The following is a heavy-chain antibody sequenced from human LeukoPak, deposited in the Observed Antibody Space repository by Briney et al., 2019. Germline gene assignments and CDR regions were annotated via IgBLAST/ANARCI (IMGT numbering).Heavy chain of an antibody. CDR1: RFTFSTYA. CDR3: AALPGEVAVPYDY. CDR2: ISRGGDVT. D-gene: IGHD2-15*01. Sequence: PGGSLRLSCAASRFTFSTYAMTWVRQAPGKGLEWVSLISRGGDVTYYADSVKGRFTISRDSSKNTLYLQMHSLRAEDTAVYYCAALPGEVAVPYDYWGQGTLVTVSS. V-gene: IGHV3-23*01. J-gene: IGHJ4*02.